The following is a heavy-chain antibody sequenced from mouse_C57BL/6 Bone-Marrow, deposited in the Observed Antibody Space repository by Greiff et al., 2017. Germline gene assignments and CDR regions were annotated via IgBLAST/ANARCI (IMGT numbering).Heavy chain of an antibody. V-gene: IGHV14-1*01. CDR3: TTDDYEGYQGGFAY. CDR2: IDPEDGDT. J-gene: IGHJ3*01. D-gene: IGHD2-3*01. CDR1: GFNIKDYY. Sequence: VQLQQSGAELVRPGASVKLSCTASGFNIKDYYMHWVKQRPEQGLEWIGRIDPEDGDTEYAPKFQGKATMTADTSSNTAYLQLSSLTSEDTAVYYCTTDDYEGYQGGFAYGGQGTRVTVSA.